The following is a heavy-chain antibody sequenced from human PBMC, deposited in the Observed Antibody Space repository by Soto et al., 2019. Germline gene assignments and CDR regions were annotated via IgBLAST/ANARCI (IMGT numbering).Heavy chain of an antibody. V-gene: IGHV3-23*01. CDR1: GFTFSSYA. J-gene: IGHJ3*02. CDR3: ATSPGVVVPAAKRNDI. Sequence: GGSLRLSCAASGFTFSSYAMSWVRQAPGKGLEWVSAISGSGGSTYYADSVKGRFTISRDNSKNTLYLQMNSLRAEDTAVYYCATSPGVVVPAAKRNDIWGQGTMVTVSS. CDR2: ISGSGGST. D-gene: IGHD2-2*01.